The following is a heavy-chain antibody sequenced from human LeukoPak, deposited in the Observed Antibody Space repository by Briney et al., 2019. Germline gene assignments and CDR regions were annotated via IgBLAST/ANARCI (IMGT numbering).Heavy chain of an antibody. V-gene: IGHV3-53*04. CDR1: GFTVNSNY. Sequence: PGGSLRLSCGASGFTVNSNYMAWVRQAPGKGLEWVALIYSGGSTHYSDSVRGRFTISRHNSNNTLYLQMRSLRPADTAVYYCARDLRSCSGGKCYEYKWFDPWGQGTLVTVSS. CDR3: ARDLRSCSGGKCYEYKWFDP. D-gene: IGHD2-15*01. CDR2: IYSGGST. J-gene: IGHJ5*02.